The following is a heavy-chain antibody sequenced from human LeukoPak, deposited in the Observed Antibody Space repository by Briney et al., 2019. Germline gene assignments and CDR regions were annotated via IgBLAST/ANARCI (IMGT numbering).Heavy chain of an antibody. CDR2: IIPIFGTA. J-gene: IGHJ4*02. D-gene: IGHD2/OR15-2a*01. CDR1: GGTFSSYA. V-gene: IGHV1-69*06. CDR3: ARSGPISLRF. Sequence: SVKVSCKASGGTFSSYAISWVRQAPGQGLEWMGGIIPIFGTANYAQKFQGRVTITADKSTSTAYMELSSLKSEDTAVYFCARSGPISLRFWGQGTLVTVSS.